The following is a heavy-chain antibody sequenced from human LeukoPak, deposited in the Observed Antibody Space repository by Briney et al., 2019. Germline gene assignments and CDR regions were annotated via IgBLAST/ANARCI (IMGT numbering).Heavy chain of an antibody. J-gene: IGHJ3*02. CDR1: GFTFSSYA. D-gene: IGHD6-19*01. Sequence: GGSLRLSCAASGFTFSSYAMSWVRQAPGKGLEWVSGINWNGGSTGYADSVKGRFTISRDNAKNSLYLQMNSLRAEDTALYYCARESSSGLDAFDIWGQGTMVTVSS. V-gene: IGHV3-20*04. CDR3: ARESSSGLDAFDI. CDR2: INWNGGST.